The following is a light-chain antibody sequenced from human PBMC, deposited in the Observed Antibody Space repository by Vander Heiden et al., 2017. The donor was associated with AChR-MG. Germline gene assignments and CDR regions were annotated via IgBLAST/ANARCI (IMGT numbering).Light chain of an antibody. CDR3: AAWDDSLNGDVV. Sequence: QSVLTQPPSASGTPGQRVTRPCSGSSDYSGSNTVNWYQQLPGTAPKHLIYSNNQRPSGVPDRFSCSKSGTSASLAISGLQSEDEADYYCAAWDDSLNGDVVFGGGTKLTVL. V-gene: IGLV1-44*01. CDR1: SDYSGSNT. CDR2: SNN. J-gene: IGLJ2*01.